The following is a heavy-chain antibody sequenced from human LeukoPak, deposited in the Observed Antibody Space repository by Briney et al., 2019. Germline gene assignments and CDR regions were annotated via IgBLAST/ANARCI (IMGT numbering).Heavy chain of an antibody. CDR2: INPSGGST. Sequence: ASVKVSCKASGYTFAKYAIHWVRQAPGQRLEWMGIINPSGGSTSYAQKFQGRVTMTRDTSTSTVYMELSSLRSEDTAVYYCARDPRIRDGYNLGWFDPWGQGTLVTVSS. CDR1: GYTFAKYA. CDR3: ARDPRIRDGYNLGWFDP. D-gene: IGHD5-24*01. V-gene: IGHV1-46*01. J-gene: IGHJ5*02.